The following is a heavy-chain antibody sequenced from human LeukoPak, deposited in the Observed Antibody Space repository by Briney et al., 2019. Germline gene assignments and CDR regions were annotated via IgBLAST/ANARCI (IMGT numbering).Heavy chain of an antibody. Sequence: ASVKVSCKASGYTFTSYYMHWVRQAPGQGLEWMGIINPSGGSTSYAQKFQGRVTMTRDTSTSTVYMELSSLRSEVTAVYYCAREDVRANGVFDWGQGTLVTVSS. V-gene: IGHV1-46*01. J-gene: IGHJ4*02. CDR1: GYTFTSYY. D-gene: IGHD2-8*01. CDR2: INPSGGST. CDR3: AREDVRANGVFD.